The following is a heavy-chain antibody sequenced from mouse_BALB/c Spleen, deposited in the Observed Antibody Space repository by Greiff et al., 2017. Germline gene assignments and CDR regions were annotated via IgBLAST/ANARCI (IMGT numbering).Heavy chain of an antibody. J-gene: IGHJ2*01. Sequence: EVMLVESGGGLVQPGGSRKLSCAASGFTFSSFGMHWVRQAPEKGLEWVAYISSGSSTIYYADTVKGRFTISRDNPKNTLFLQMTSLRSEDTAMYYCARRGLGSFYYLDYWGQGTTLTVSS. V-gene: IGHV5-17*02. CDR2: ISSGSSTI. CDR1: GFTFSSFG. CDR3: ARRGLGSFYYLDY.